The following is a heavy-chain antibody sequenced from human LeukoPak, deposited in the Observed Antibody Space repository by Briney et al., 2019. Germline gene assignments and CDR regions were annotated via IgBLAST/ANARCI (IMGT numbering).Heavy chain of an antibody. V-gene: IGHV3-48*03. D-gene: IGHD6-13*01. CDR3: GSMAAAGTFDY. J-gene: IGHJ4*02. CDR2: ISSSGSTI. Sequence: GGSLRLSCAASGFTFSSYEMNWVRQAPGKGLEWVSYISSSGSTIYYADSVKGRFTIPRDNAKNSLYLQMNSLRAEDTAVYYCGSMAAAGTFDYWGQGTLVTVSS. CDR1: GFTFSSYE.